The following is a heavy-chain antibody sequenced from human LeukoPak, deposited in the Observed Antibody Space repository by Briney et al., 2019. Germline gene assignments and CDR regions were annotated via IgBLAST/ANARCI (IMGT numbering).Heavy chain of an antibody. J-gene: IGHJ4*02. CDR1: GFTFDDYG. CDR2: INWNGGST. D-gene: IGHD5-12*01. CDR3: ARGWGKGSGYAEVAPYYFDY. Sequence: PGGSLRLSCAASGFTFDDYGMSWVRQAPGKGLDWVSGINWNGGSTGYADSAKGRFTISRDNAKNTLYLQMTSLRAEDTPVYYCARGWGKGSGYAEVAPYYFDYWGQGTLVTVSS. V-gene: IGHV3-20*04.